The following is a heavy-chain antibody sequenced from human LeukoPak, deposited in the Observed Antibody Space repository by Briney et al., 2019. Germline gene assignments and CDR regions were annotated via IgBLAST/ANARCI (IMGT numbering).Heavy chain of an antibody. V-gene: IGHV1-8*02. Sequence: ASVKVSCKASGGTFSTYGISWVRQATGQGLEWMGWMNPNSGNTGYAQKFQGRVTMTRNTSISTAYMELSSLRSEDTAVYHCARGKTYYFDPWGQGTLVTVSS. J-gene: IGHJ5*02. CDR1: GGTFSTYG. CDR2: MNPNSGNT. D-gene: IGHD3-10*01. CDR3: ARGKTYYFDP.